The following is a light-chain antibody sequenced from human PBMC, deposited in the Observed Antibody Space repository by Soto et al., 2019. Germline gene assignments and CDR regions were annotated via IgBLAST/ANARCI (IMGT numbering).Light chain of an antibody. V-gene: IGKV4-1*01. CDR2: WAS. Sequence: DIVMTQSPDSLAVSLGERATINCKSSQSVLYRSSNKNYLAWYQQKPGQPPKLLIYWASTRESGVTDRFSGSGSGTDFTLTISSLQAEDVAVYYCQQYYSAPQTFGQGTKLEIK. CDR3: QQYYSAPQT. J-gene: IGKJ2*01. CDR1: QSVLYRSSNKNY.